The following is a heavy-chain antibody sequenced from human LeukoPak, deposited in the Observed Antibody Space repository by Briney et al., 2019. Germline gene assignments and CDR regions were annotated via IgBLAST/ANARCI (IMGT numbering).Heavy chain of an antibody. CDR3: AKDGGYYDFWSGYRFDP. CDR1: GFTLSSYA. D-gene: IGHD3-3*01. CDR2: ISGSGAST. V-gene: IGHV3-23*01. Sequence: YPGGSLRLSCAASGFTLSSYAMSWVRQAPGKGLAWVSAISGSGASTYYADFVKGRFIISRDHSKNTLYLQMNSLRAEDTAVYYWAKDGGYYDFWSGYRFDPWGQGTLVTVSS. J-gene: IGHJ5*02.